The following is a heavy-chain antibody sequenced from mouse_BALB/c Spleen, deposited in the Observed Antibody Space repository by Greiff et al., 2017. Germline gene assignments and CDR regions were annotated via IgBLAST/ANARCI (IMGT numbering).Heavy chain of an antibody. J-gene: IGHJ4*01. D-gene: IGHD1-1*01. Sequence: EVKLVESGGGLVQPGGSMKLSCVASGFTFSNYWMNWVRQSPEKGLEWVAEIRLKSNNYATHYAESVKGRFTISRDDSKSSVYLQMNNLRAEDTGIYYCTTVYYYAMDYWGQGTSVTVSS. CDR1: GFTFSNYW. CDR3: TTVYYYAMDY. CDR2: IRLKSNNYAT. V-gene: IGHV6-6*02.